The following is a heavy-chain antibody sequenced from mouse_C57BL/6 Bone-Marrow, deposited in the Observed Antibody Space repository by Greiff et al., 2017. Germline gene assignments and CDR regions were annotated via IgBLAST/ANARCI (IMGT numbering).Heavy chain of an antibody. D-gene: IGHD2-4*01. CDR3: ARRGYYDSPFAY. V-gene: IGHV1-64*01. J-gene: IGHJ3*01. CDR2: IHPNSGST. CDR1: GYTFTSYW. Sequence: VQLQQPGAELVKPGASVKLSCKASGYTFTSYWMHWVKQRPGQGLEWIGMIHPNSGSTNYNEKFKSKATLTVDKSSSTAYMQLSSLTSEDSAVYYCARRGYYDSPFAYWGQGTLVTVSA.